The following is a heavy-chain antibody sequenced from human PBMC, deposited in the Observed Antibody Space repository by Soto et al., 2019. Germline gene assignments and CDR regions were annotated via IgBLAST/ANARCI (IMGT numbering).Heavy chain of an antibody. D-gene: IGHD6-13*01. V-gene: IGHV3-33*01. Sequence: QEQLVESGGGVVQSGRSLRLSCAASGFIFSTYGMHWVRQAPGKGLEWVALIWHDGSEKYYADSVKGRFTIPRDNSKNTLYLKMNSLRDEDTAVYFCARPAGHYYYYMVVWGIGTTVTVSS. CDR2: IWHDGSEK. CDR3: ARPAGHYYYYMVV. J-gene: IGHJ6*03. CDR1: GFIFSTYG.